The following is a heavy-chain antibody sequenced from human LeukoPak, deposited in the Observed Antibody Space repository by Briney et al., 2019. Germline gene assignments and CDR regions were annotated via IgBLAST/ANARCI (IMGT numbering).Heavy chain of an antibody. CDR1: GFTFSNHG. D-gene: IGHD5-12*01. J-gene: IGHJ4*02. CDR3: AKDEEGGYGEEGQPDLDH. V-gene: IGHV3-30*18. Sequence: PGGSLRLSCAASGFTFSNHGMHWVRQAPGKGLEWVAVISYDGGNKYYAKSVKGRFTISRDNSKNTLYLEMNSLRAEDTAMYYCAKDEEGGYGEEGQPDLDHWGQGTLVTVSS. CDR2: ISYDGGNK.